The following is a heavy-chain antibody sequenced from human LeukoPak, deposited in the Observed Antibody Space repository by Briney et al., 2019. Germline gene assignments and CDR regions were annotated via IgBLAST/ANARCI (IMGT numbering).Heavy chain of an antibody. J-gene: IGHJ4*02. D-gene: IGHD4-17*01. CDR2: INPNSGGT. Sequence: ASVKVSCKASGYTFTGYYMHWVRQAPGQGLEWMGWINPNSGGTNYAQKFQGRVTMTRDTSTSTVYMELSSLRSEDTAVYYCARDKRDYGDYVFDYWGQGTLVTVSS. V-gene: IGHV1-2*02. CDR1: GYTFTGYY. CDR3: ARDKRDYGDYVFDY.